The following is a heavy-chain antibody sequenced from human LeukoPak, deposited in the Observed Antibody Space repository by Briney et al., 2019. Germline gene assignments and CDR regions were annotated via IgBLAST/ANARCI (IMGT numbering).Heavy chain of an antibody. CDR3: AKDYIILVWSGYYGPFDY. D-gene: IGHD3-3*01. J-gene: IGHJ4*02. CDR1: GFTFSSYG. Sequence: PGRSLRLSCAASGFTFSSYGMHWVHQAPGKGLEWVAVISYDGSNKYYADSVKGRFTISRDNSKNTLYLQMNSLRAEDTAVYYCAKDYIILVWSGYYGPFDYWGQGTLVTVSS. CDR2: ISYDGSNK. V-gene: IGHV3-30*18.